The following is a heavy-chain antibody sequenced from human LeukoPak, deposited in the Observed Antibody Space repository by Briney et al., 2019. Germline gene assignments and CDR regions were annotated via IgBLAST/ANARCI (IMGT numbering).Heavy chain of an antibody. CDR2: ISYDGSNR. J-gene: IGHJ5*02. Sequence: PGTSLSLSCAASGFTFSSYGMHWVRQAPGKGLEWVAVISYDGSNRYYADSVKGRFTISRDNSKNTWSLQMNSLRVEDTAAYYCARGSAWFDPWGQGTLVTVSS. V-gene: IGHV3-30*03. CDR3: ARGSAWFDP. CDR1: GFTFSSYG.